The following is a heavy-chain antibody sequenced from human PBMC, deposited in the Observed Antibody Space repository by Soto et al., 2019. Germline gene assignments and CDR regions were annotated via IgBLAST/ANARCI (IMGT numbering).Heavy chain of an antibody. D-gene: IGHD6-19*01. CDR3: ARDLGSGWTLDY. J-gene: IGHJ4*02. CDR1: GFTFNTYS. CDR2: ISSDSRHI. Sequence: ESGGGLVKPGGSLRLSCAASGFTFNTYSMNWVRQAPGKGLEWVSGISSDSRHIYHADSVKGRFTISRDNAKSSLFLQMNSLRAEDTAIYYCARDLGSGWTLDYWGQGTLVTVSS. V-gene: IGHV3-21*01.